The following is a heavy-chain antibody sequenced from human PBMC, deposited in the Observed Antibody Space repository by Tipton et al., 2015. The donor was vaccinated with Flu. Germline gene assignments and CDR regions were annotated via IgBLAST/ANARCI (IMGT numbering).Heavy chain of an antibody. CDR2: IYYSGST. CDR1: GYSISSGYY. D-gene: IGHD6-13*01. CDR3: AREGVAAAGRGWAFDI. Sequence: TLSLTCTVSGYSISSGYYWGWIRQPPGKGLEWIGSIYYSGSTYYNPSLKSRVTISVDTSKNQFSLKLSSVTAADTAVYYCAREGVAAAGRGWAFDIWGQGTMVTVSS. V-gene: IGHV4-38-2*02. J-gene: IGHJ3*02.